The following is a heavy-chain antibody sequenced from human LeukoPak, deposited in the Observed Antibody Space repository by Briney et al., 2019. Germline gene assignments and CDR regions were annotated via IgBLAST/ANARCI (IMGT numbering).Heavy chain of an antibody. CDR2: ISGYDANT. D-gene: IGHD5-18*01. J-gene: IGHJ3*02. CDR3: ARGVDTAMVNAFDI. CDR1: GYSFSNYG. V-gene: IGHV1-18*01. Sequence: ASVKVSCKASGYSFSNYGINWVRQAPGEGLEWMGWISGYDANTKYAQRFQGRVTMTTDTSTNSGFLEVKSLTSDDTAVYFCARGVDTAMVNAFDIWGQGTMVIVSS.